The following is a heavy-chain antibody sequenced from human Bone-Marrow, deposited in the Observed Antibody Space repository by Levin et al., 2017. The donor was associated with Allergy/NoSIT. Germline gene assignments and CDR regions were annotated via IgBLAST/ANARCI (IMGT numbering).Heavy chain of an antibody. CDR2: ISAYHGIT. CDR3: ARAPADMDVVVCASRLDY. Sequence: GESLKISCKSSGYRFTSFGFTWVRQAPGQGLEWMAWISAYHGITKYSQKLQGRLTLTTDTFTTASYMELERLTPDDTAVYFCARAPADMDVVVCASRLDYWGQGTPVTVSP. J-gene: IGHJ4*02. D-gene: IGHD2-8*02. CDR1: GYRFTSFG. V-gene: IGHV1-18*01.